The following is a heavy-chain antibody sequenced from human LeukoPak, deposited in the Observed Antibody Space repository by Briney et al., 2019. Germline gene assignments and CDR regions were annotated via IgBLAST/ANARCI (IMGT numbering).Heavy chain of an antibody. J-gene: IGHJ4*02. V-gene: IGHV1-2*06. Sequence: GASVKVSCKASGYTFTGYYMHWVRQAPGQGLEWMGRINPNSGGTNYAQKFQGRVTMTRDTSISTAYMELSRLRSDDTAVYYCARSLSYSSSWSSDYWGQGTLVTVSS. CDR1: GYTFTGYY. CDR2: INPNSGGT. CDR3: ARSLSYSSSWSSDY. D-gene: IGHD6-13*01.